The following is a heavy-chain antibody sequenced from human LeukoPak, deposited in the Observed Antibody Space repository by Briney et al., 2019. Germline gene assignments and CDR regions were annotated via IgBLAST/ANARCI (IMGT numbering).Heavy chain of an antibody. J-gene: IGHJ4*02. CDR1: GFTFSSYG. D-gene: IGHD6-13*01. CDR2: ISYDGSNK. CDR3: AKSGAAAGTSLFDY. V-gene: IGHV3-30*18. Sequence: GGSLRLSCAASGFTFSSYGMHWVRQAPGKGLEWVAVISYDGSNKYYADSVKGRFTISRDNSKNTQYLQMNSLRAEDTAVYYCAKSGAAAGTSLFDYWGQGTLVTVSS.